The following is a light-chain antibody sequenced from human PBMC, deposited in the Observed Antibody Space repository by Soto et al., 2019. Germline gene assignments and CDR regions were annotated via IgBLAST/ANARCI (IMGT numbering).Light chain of an antibody. V-gene: IGKV3-11*01. CDR3: QQRSNWIT. J-gene: IGKJ5*01. CDR2: DAS. CDR1: QSVSTF. Sequence: IVLTHSPGTLSLSPGERATLSFRASQSVSTFLAWYQQKPGQAPRLLIYDASNRATGVPARFSGSGSATDFTLTISSLEPEDFAVYYCQQRSNWITFGQGTRLEIK.